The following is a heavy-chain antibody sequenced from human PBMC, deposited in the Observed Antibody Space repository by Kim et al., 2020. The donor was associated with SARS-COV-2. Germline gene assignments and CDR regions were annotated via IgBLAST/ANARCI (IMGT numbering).Heavy chain of an antibody. CDR1: GGSFSGYY. CDR3: ARWPTVVIYGFDI. V-gene: IGHV4-34*01. J-gene: IGHJ3*02. Sequence: SETLSLTCAVYGGSFSGYYWSWIRQPPGKGLEWIGEINHSGSTNYNPSLKSRVTISVDTSKNQFSLKLSSVTAADTAVYYCARWPTVVIYGFDIWGQGTMVTVSS. D-gene: IGHD4-17*01. CDR2: INHSGST.